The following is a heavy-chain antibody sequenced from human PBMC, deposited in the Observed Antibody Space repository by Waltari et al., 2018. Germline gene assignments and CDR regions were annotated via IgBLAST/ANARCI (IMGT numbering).Heavy chain of an antibody. D-gene: IGHD5-12*01. CDR3: ARHWKKSGYRFDP. CDR2: IYYSGST. CDR1: GGSISSSSYY. V-gene: IGHV4-39*01. Sequence: QLQLQESGPGLVKPSETLSLTCTVPGGSISSSSYYWAWIRQAPGKGLEWIGSIYYSGSTSDNTTLKSRGTMSGDTSKNQFALKLSSVTAADTGVYYCARHWKKSGYRFDPWGQGTLVTVSS. J-gene: IGHJ5*02.